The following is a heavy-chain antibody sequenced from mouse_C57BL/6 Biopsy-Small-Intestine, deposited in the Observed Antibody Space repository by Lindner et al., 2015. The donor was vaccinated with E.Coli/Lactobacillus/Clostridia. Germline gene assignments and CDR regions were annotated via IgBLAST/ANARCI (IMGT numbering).Heavy chain of an antibody. V-gene: IGHV1-82*01. CDR1: GYAFSSSW. Sequence: VQLQESGPELVKPGASVKISCKASGYAFSSSWMNWVKQRPGKGLEWIGRIYPGDGDTNYNGKFKGKATLTADKSSSTAYMQLSSLTSEDSAVYFCARGVGYYGMDYWGQGTSVTVSS. CDR2: IYPGDGDT. CDR3: ARGVGYYGMDY. J-gene: IGHJ4*01.